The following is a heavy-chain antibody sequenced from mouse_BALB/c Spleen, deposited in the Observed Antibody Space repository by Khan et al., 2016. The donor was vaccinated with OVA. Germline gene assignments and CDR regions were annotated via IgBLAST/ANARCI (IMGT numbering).Heavy chain of an antibody. V-gene: IGHV3-6*02. J-gene: IGHJ3*01. CDR2: IRYDGNS. D-gene: IGHD3-1*01. Sequence: EVQLQESGPGLVKPSQSLSLTCSVTGYSITSGYFWNWIRQFPGNKLEWMGYIRYDGNSNYNPSLKNRISITRDTSKNQSVLKLNSVTPEDTATSYWARGGSSGPAWFPYWGQGTLVTVSA. CDR3: ARGGSSGPAWFPY. CDR1: GYSITSGYF.